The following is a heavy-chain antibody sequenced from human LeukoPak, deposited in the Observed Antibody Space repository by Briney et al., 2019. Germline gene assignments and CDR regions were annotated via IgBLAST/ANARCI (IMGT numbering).Heavy chain of an antibody. D-gene: IGHD4-23*01. Sequence: ASVKVSCKASGYTFTSYGISWVRQAPGQGLEWMGWISAYNGNTNYAQKLQGRVTMTTDTSTSTAYMELRSLRSDDTAVYYCARDFTGGTASYYYYYYMDVWGKGTTVTVSS. CDR1: GYTFTSYG. CDR2: ISAYNGNT. V-gene: IGHV1-18*01. J-gene: IGHJ6*03. CDR3: ARDFTGGTASYYYYYYMDV.